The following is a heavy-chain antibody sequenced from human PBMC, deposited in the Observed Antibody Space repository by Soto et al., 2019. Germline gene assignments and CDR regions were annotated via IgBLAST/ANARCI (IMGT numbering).Heavy chain of an antibody. CDR3: ARLRIATNNYKWFDP. CDR2: IYVTGAV. CDR1: GAALNSGDYY. Sequence: LSLPCSGSGAALNSGDYYWSWIRQVPGKGLEWIGHIYVTGAVDYNPSLRDRITISQDTSERQFSLNLRLVTAADTAVYYCARLRIATNNYKWFDPWGHGTLVTVTS. D-gene: IGHD2-21*01. J-gene: IGHJ5*02. V-gene: IGHV4-31*03.